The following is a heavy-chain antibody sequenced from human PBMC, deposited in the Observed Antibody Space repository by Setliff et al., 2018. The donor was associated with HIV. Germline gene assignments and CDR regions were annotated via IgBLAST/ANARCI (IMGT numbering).Heavy chain of an antibody. V-gene: IGHV5-51*01. J-gene: IGHJ4*02. D-gene: IGHD3-10*01. Sequence: HGESLKISCKGSGYSFTSYWIAWLRQMPGKGLECMGIIYPGDSDTRYSPSFQGQVTISGDKSISTAYLQWSSLESSDTAMYYCARHGQYGSGSYYNRPFDFWGQGTLVTVSS. CDR3: ARHGQYGSGSYYNRPFDF. CDR2: IYPGDSDT. CDR1: GYSFTSYW.